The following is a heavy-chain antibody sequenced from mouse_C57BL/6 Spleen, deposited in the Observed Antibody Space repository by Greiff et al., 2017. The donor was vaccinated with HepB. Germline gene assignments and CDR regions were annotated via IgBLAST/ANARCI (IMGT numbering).Heavy chain of an antibody. V-gene: IGHV2-2*01. CDR1: GFSLTSYG. CDR2: IWSGGST. D-gene: IGHD1-3*01. J-gene: IGHJ1*03. CDR3: TRNKDYGYFDV. Sequence: QVQLQQSGPGLVQPSQSLSITCTVSGFSLTSYGVHWVRQSPGKGLEWLGVIWSGGSTDYNAAFISRLSISKDKSKSQIFFKKNSLQADDTAIYYCTRNKDYGYFDVWGTGTTVTVSS.